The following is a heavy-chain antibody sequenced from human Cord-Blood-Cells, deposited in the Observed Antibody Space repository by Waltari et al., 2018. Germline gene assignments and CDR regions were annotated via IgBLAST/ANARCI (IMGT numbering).Heavy chain of an antibody. V-gene: IGHV3-21*01. J-gene: IGHJ4*02. CDR2: ISSSSSYI. D-gene: IGHD3-10*01. Sequence: EVQLVESGGGLVKPGGSLRLSCAASGFTFSSYSMNWVRQAPGKGLEWVSSISSSSSYIYYADSVKGRFTISRDNAKNSLYLQMNSLRAEDTAVYYCARDLRSGDGEDYWGQGTLVTVSS. CDR3: ARDLRSGDGEDY. CDR1: GFTFSSYS.